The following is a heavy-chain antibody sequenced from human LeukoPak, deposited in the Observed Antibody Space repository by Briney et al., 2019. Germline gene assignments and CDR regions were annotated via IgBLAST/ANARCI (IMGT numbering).Heavy chain of an antibody. Sequence: PSGTLSLTCAVSGGSISSSNWWSWVRQPPGKGLEWIGEIYHSGSTNYNPSLKSRVTISVDKSKNQFSLKLSSVTAADTAVYYCARMGPPAYSTRVPLYYYGMDVWGQGTTVTVSS. CDR3: ARMGPPAYSTRVPLYYYGMDV. J-gene: IGHJ6*02. CDR1: GGSISSSNW. D-gene: IGHD6-13*01. V-gene: IGHV4-4*02. CDR2: IYHSGST.